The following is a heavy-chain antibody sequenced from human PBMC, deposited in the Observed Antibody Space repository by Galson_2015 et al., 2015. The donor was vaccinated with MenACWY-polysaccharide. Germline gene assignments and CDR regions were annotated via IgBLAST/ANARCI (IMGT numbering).Heavy chain of an antibody. V-gene: IGHV3-23*01. J-gene: IGHJ3*02. CDR1: AFTFSSYA. Sequence: SLRLSCAASAFTFSSYALSWVRQAPGKGLEWVSAISNSGGSTYYADSVKGRFTISRDNSKNTLYLKMNSPRAEDTAVYYCARQGVVATIFGVAFDIWGQGTMVTVSS. CDR2: ISNSGGST. D-gene: IGHD5-12*01. CDR3: ARQGVVATIFGVAFDI.